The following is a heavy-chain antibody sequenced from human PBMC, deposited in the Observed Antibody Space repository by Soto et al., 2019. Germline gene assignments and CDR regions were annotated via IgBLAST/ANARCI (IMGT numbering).Heavy chain of an antibody. V-gene: IGHV1-69*13. CDR3: ARDSGAKLSSS. CDR1: GGTFSSYR. J-gene: IGHJ4*02. CDR2: IVPIYRTA. D-gene: IGHD6-13*01. Sequence: SVKVSCKASGGTFSSYRFNWVRQARGQGLEWLGGIVPIYRTADYAQKFQGRVTITADESTRTVYMELSSLKSQDTALYYCARDSGAKLSSSWGQGTLVTVSS.